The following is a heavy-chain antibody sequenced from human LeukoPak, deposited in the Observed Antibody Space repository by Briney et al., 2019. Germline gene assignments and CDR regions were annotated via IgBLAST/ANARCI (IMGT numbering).Heavy chain of an antibody. CDR1: GGSVSSYH. J-gene: IGHJ3*02. V-gene: IGHV4-4*07. CDR3: ARAFALYSTASGATFDI. CDR2: IYTSGNT. D-gene: IGHD6-13*01. Sequence: SETLSLTCTVSGGSVSSYHWSWVRQPAGKGLGWIGRIYTSGNTNYNPSLESRVTMSLDPSKNQFSMKLSSVTAADTAVYFCARAFALYSTASGATFDIWGQGTVTVSS.